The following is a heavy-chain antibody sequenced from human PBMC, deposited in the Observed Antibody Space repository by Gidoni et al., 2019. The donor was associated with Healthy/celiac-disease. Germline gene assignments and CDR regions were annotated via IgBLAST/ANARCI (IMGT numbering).Heavy chain of an antibody. CDR2: IYYSGST. CDR3: ARHDYYYYGMDV. Sequence: QLQLQESVPLLVNPSETLSLSCTVAGVPISRSSYSWVLLRQPTGKGLEWIGSIYYSGSTYYNPSIKSRVTISVDTSKNQFSRKLSSVTAADTAVYYCARHDYYYYGMDVWGQGTTVTVSS. CDR1: GVPISRSSYS. J-gene: IGHJ6*02. V-gene: IGHV4-39*01.